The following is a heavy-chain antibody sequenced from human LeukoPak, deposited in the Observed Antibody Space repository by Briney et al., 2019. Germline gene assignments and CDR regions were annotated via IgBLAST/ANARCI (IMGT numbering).Heavy chain of an antibody. CDR2: IWYDGSNK. CDR3: TRDRSPSEYTNYERAYYYGMDV. D-gene: IGHD1-7*01. Sequence: GGSLRLSCAASGFTFSSYGMHWVRQAPGKGLEWVAVIWYDGSNKYYADSVKGRFTISRDNSKNTLYLQMNSLRAEDTAVYYCTRDRSPSEYTNYERAYYYGMDVWGQGTTVTVSS. V-gene: IGHV3-33*01. J-gene: IGHJ6*02. CDR1: GFTFSSYG.